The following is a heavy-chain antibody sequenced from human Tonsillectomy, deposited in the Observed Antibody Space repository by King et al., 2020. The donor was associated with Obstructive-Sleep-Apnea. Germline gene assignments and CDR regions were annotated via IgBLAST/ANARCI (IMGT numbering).Heavy chain of an antibody. CDR1: GGSVSSTSYY. V-gene: IGHV4-39*07. CDR3: AGDYTGTYYNVRVPDY. Sequence: QVQLQESGPGLVKPSETLSLTCSVSGGSVSSTSYYWGWISQPPGKGLGGIGSIHYSGSSSYNPSLKSRVTISLDTSKNQFSLNRRSVTAADTAVYYCAGDYTGTYYNVRVPDYWGQGALVTVSS. D-gene: IGHD3-10*01. J-gene: IGHJ4*02. CDR2: IHYSGSS.